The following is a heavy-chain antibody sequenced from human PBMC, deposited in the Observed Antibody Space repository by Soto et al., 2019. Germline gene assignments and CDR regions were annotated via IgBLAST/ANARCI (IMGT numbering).Heavy chain of an antibody. J-gene: IGHJ6*02. D-gene: IGHD2-15*01. CDR1: GGTFSNYG. V-gene: IGHV1-69*06. CDR2: IIPVFGTS. Sequence: QVQLVQSGAEVKKPGSSVKVSCKASGGTFSNYGITWVRQAPGQGLEWMGGIIPVFGTSNYAQKFQGRVTIAADRSTSTAYMELTSLRYEDTALYYCVIGDATPAYYYSLDVWGQGTTVTVS. CDR3: VIGDATPAYYYSLDV.